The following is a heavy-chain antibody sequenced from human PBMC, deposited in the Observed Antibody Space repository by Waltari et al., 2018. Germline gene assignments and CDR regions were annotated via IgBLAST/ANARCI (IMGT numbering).Heavy chain of an antibody. CDR1: EFPFPYYW. CDR3: ATQSWSNFEY. CDR2: IKEDGSEK. V-gene: IGHV3-7*01. D-gene: IGHD3-3*01. J-gene: IGHJ4*02. Sequence: EVQLVESGGGLVRPGGSLRLPCAASEFPFPYYWVTWVRQAPGKGLEWVANIKEDGSEKYYVDSVKGRFTISRDNAKNSLYLQMSSLRVEDTAVYYCATQSWSNFEYWGQGTLVTVSS.